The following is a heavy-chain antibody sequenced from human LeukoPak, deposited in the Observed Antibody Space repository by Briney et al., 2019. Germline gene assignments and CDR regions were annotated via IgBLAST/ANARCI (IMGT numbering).Heavy chain of an antibody. D-gene: IGHD2-15*01. CDR2: INPSGGST. V-gene: IGHV1-46*01. Sequence: ASVTVSCKASGYTFTSYYMHWVRQAPGQGLEWMGIINPSGGSTSYAQKFQGRVTMTRDTSTSTVYMELSSLRSEDTAVYYCARAHCSGGSCWGSGYWGQGTLVTVSS. CDR1: GYTFTSYY. J-gene: IGHJ4*02. CDR3: ARAHCSGGSCWGSGY.